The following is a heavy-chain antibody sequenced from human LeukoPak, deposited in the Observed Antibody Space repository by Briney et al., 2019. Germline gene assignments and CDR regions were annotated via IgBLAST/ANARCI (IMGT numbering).Heavy chain of an antibody. CDR3: ARNVYYDSGTYHSGFDY. CDR1: GLTFNSYG. D-gene: IGHD3-10*01. CDR2: IRYDGTNT. Sequence: GGSLSLSRAASGLTFNSYGMLWVRQPPGKGLEWVAFIRYDGTNTYYAYSVKGRFTISRDNSKNTLYLQMNSLRAGDTAMYYWARNVYYDSGTYHSGFDYWGLGTLVTVSS. V-gene: IGHV3-30*02. J-gene: IGHJ4*02.